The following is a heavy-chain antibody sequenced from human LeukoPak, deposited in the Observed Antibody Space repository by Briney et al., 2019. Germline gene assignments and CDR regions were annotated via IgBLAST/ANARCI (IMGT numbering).Heavy chain of an antibody. CDR2: IYTSGST. J-gene: IGHJ4*02. CDR1: GGSISSHY. CDR3: ARQPSGYLKYYFGY. Sequence: PSETLSLTCTVSGGSISSHYWSWIRQPAGKGLEWIGRIYTSGSTNYNPSLKSRVTMSVDTSKNQFSLKLSSVTAADTAVYYCARQPSGYLKYYFGYWGQGTLVTVSS. V-gene: IGHV4-4*07. D-gene: IGHD3-3*01.